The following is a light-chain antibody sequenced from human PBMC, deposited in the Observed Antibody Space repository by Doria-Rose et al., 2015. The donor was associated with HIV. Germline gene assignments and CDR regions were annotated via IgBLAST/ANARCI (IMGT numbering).Light chain of an antibody. CDR3: QQTYSSPPWT. CDR2: AAS. J-gene: IGKJ1*01. Sequence: SPCRARPTVSTYIDRIQQEPGKAPKLLIYAASRLQSGVPSRLSGSGSGTDFTLTISGLQTGDFATYYGQQTYSSPPWTFGQGTKGEMK. CDR1: PTVSTY. V-gene: IGKV1-39*01.